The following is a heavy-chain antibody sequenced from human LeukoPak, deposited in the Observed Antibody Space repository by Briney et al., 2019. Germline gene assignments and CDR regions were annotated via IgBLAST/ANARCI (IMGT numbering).Heavy chain of an antibody. CDR2: ICPDGTTI. CDR3: ARDPHHGALDS. D-gene: IGHD4-17*01. J-gene: IGHJ4*02. Sequence: QTPQSLTPSCPPSAPTSINPWTTWVRHPPRKGLEWVAYICPDGTTIHDVDSMRGRFTISRDNARNSLHLQMNYLRVEDTALYYCARDPHHGALDSWGQGTLVTVSS. V-gene: IGHV3-7*01. CDR1: APTSINPW.